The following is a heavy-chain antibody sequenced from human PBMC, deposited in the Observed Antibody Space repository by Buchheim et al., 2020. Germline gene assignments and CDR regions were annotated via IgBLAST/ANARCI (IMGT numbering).Heavy chain of an antibody. J-gene: IGHJ6*02. CDR2: IKQDGSEK. CDR3: ARGVYNCRSFYYYYGMDV. Sequence: EVQLLESGGGLVQPGGSLRLSCAASGFSFTSYSMTWVRQAPRKGLEWVANIKQDGSEKYYVDSVKGRFTIPRDNARTSLYLQMNSLRAEDTAVYYCARGVYNCRSFYYYYGMDVWGQGTT. D-gene: IGHD5/OR15-5a*01. CDR1: GFSFTSYS. V-gene: IGHV3-7*01.